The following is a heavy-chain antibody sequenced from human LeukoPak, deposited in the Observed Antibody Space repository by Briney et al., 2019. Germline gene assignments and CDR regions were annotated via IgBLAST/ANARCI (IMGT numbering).Heavy chain of an antibody. CDR3: TRERRGNYFAFES. Sequence: GGSLRLSCAASGFSLSDYYMSWIRQSPGKGLEWISYITSSGGSKKYADSVKGRFTISRDNTKNSVALQMNNLRAEDTAVYYCTRERRGNYFAFESWGQGTLVTVSS. CDR2: ITSSGGSK. V-gene: IGHV3-11*01. D-gene: IGHD3-10*01. CDR1: GFSLSDYY. J-gene: IGHJ4*02.